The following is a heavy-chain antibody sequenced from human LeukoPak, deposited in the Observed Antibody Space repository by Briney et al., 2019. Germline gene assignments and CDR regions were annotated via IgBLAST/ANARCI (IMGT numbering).Heavy chain of an antibody. V-gene: IGHV4-59*01. D-gene: IGHD1-26*01. CDR1: GGSISNYY. J-gene: IGHJ4*02. CDR3: ASDQYSGRFDY. CDR2: VYYSGNP. Sequence: SETLSLTCTVSGGSISNYYWSWIRQPPGKGLECVGYVYYSGNPDYNPSLKSRVTISIDTSKNQFSLKLSSVTAADTAVYYCASDQYSGRFDYWGQGTLVTVSS.